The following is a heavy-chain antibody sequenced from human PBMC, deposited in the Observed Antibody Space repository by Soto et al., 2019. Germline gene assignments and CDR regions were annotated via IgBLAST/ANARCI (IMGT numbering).Heavy chain of an antibody. J-gene: IGHJ4*02. D-gene: IGHD6-13*01. CDR3: ARAGIAATTMPYYFDY. CDR1: GGSLSSSSYY. Sequence: QLQLQESGPGLVKPSETLSLTCTVSGGSLSSSSYYWGWIRQPPGKGLEWIGSIYYSGSTYYNPSLKSRSTLSIDASKNQCSLKLSPVTAADTAVYYCARAGIAATTMPYYFDYRGQGTLVTVSS. V-gene: IGHV4-39*01. CDR2: IYYSGST.